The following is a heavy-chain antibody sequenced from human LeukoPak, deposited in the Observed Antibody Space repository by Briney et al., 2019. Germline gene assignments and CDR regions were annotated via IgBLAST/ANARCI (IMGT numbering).Heavy chain of an antibody. CDR3: ARAHLYSSGWYCDY. CDR1: GFTVSSNY. CDR2: IYSGGST. V-gene: IGHV3-66*01. Sequence: PGGSLRLSCAASGFTVSSNYMSWVRQAPGKGLEWVSVIYSGGSTYYADSVKGRFTISRDNSKNTLYLQMNSLRAEDTAVYYCARAHLYSSGWYCDYWGQGTLVTVSS. D-gene: IGHD6-19*01. J-gene: IGHJ4*02.